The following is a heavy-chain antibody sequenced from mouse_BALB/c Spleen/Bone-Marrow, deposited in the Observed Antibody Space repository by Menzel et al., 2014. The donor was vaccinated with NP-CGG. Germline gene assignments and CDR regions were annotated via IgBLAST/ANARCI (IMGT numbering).Heavy chain of an antibody. V-gene: IGHV1-87*01. D-gene: IGHD1-1*01. CDR2: IYPGDGDA. J-gene: IGHJ4*01. CDR1: GYTFTSYW. CDR3: ARNYYYASSWSAMDY. Sequence: QVQLKDSGAELARPGASVKLSCKASGYTFTSYWMQRVKQRPGQGLEWIGTIYPGDGDARYTQKFKGKATLTADKSSSTAYMQLSSLASEDSAVYYCARNYYYASSWSAMDYWGQGTSVTVSS.